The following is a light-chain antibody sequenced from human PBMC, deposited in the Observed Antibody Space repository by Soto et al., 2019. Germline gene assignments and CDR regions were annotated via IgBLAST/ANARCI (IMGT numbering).Light chain of an antibody. Sequence: QSVLTQPASVSGSPGQSITISCTGTSSDVGGYNFVSWYQHHPGKAPKLMIYDVSNRPSGVSDRISGSKSGNTASLTISRLQAEDEGDYYCSSYAGTNTLLVFGGGTKLTVL. V-gene: IGLV2-14*03. CDR2: DVS. CDR1: SSDVGGYNF. CDR3: SSYAGTNTLLV. J-gene: IGLJ2*01.